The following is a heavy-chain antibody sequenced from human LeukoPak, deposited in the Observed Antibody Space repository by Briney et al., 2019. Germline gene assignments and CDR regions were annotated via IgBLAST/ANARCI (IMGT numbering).Heavy chain of an antibody. CDR1: GFTFSSSP. CDR2: ISASGVST. D-gene: IGHD2-15*01. CDR3: ANRECLGGSCYAMV. V-gene: IGHV3-23*01. Sequence: TGGSLRLSCTASGFTFSSSPISWVRQAPGKGLEWVSAISASGVSTYYAGSVRGRFTISRDNSKNTLSLQMISLRAGDTAIYQCANRECLGGSCYAMVWGQGPLVTVSS. J-gene: IGHJ4*02.